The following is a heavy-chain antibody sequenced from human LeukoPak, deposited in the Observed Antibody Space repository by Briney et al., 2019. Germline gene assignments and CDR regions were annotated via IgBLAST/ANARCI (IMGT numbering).Heavy chain of an antibody. D-gene: IGHD6-19*01. V-gene: IGHV4-39*07. CDR3: ARDSRSGWGNWFDP. J-gene: IGHJ5*02. CDR2: IYYSGST. CDR1: GGSISSSSYY. Sequence: SETLSLTCTVSGGSISSSSYYWGWIRQPPGKGLEWIGSIYYSGSTYYNPSLKSRVTISVDTSKNQLSLKLSSVTAADTAVYYCARDSRSGWGNWFDPWGQGTLVTVSS.